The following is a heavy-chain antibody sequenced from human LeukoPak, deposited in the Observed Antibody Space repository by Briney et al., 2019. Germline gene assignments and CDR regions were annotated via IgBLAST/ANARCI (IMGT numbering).Heavy chain of an antibody. J-gene: IGHJ6*02. CDR1: GFTFSSYA. Sequence: GGSLRLSCAASGFTFSSYAMHWVRQAPGKGLEWVAVISYDGSNKYYADSVKGRFTISGDNAKNSLYLQMNSLRAEDTAVYYCVLSWSYDMDVWGQGTTVTVSS. D-gene: IGHD2-15*01. CDR3: VLSWSYDMDV. CDR2: ISYDGSNK. V-gene: IGHV3-30-3*01.